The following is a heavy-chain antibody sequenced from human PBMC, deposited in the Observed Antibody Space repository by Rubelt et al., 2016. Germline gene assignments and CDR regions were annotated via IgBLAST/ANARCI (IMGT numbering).Heavy chain of an antibody. D-gene: IGHD5-12*01. J-gene: IGHJ5*02. CDR2: ISAYNGNT. CDR1: GYTFTSYG. Sequence: QVQLVQSGAEVKKPGASVKVSCKASGYTFTSYGISWVRQAPGQGLEWMGWISAYNGNTNYAQKLQGRGTRTTDTSTSTAYMELRSLRTDETAVYYCARDPTTRFTSTGWFDPWGQGTLVTVSS. V-gene: IGHV1-18*01. CDR3: ARDPTTRFTSTGWFDP.